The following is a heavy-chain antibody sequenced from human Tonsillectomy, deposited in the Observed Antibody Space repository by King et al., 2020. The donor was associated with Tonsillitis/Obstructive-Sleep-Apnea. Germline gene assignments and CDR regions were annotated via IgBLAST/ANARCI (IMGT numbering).Heavy chain of an antibody. CDR1: GFTFSNAW. Sequence: VQLVESGGGLVKPGGSLRLSCAASGFTFSNAWMSWVGQAPGKGLEWVGLIKSKTDGGTTDYAAPVKGRFTISRDDSKNTLYLQMNSLKTEDTAVYYCTTAETDYWGQGTLVTVSS. CDR3: TTAETDY. V-gene: IGHV3-15*01. CDR2: IKSKTDGGTT. J-gene: IGHJ4*02.